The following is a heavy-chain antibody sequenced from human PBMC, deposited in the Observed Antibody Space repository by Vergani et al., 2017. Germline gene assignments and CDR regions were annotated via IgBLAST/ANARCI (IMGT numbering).Heavy chain of an antibody. V-gene: IGHV4-61*02. Sequence: QVQLQESGPGLVKPSQTLSLTCTVSGGSFSTGGQSWTWLRQTAGKGLGWIGRIYTSGATNYNPSLRSRAIMSVDASKNQFALELTSVTAADTAVYYCARDGGEYDKDALDVWGQGTKVTVTS. D-gene: IGHD2-21*01. CDR1: GGSFSTGGQS. J-gene: IGHJ3*01. CDR2: IYTSGAT. CDR3: ARDGGEYDKDALDV.